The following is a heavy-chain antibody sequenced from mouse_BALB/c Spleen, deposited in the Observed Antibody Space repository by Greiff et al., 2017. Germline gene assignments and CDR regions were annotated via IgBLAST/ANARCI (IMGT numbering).Heavy chain of an antibody. D-gene: IGHD2-10*01. CDR2: ISTYYGDA. CDR1: GYTFTDYA. Sequence: VQLQESGAELVRPGVSVKISCKGSGYTFTDYAMHWVKQSHAKSLEWIGVISTYYGDASYNQKFKGKATMTVDKSSSTAYMELARLTSEDSAIYYCARKAYYGNSYYFDYWGQGTTLTVSS. J-gene: IGHJ2*01. CDR3: ARKAYYGNSYYFDY. V-gene: IGHV1S137*01.